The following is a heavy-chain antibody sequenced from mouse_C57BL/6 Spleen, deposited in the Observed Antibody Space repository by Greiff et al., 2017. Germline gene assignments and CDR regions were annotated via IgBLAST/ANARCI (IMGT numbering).Heavy chain of an antibody. CDR1: GFTFSSYT. Sequence: EVQLVESGGGLVKPGGSLKLSCAASGFTFSSYTMSWVRQTPETRLEWVATISGGGGNTYYPDSVKGRFTISRDNAKNTLYLQMSSLRSEDTALYYCAREGYPAWFAYWGQGTLVTVSA. V-gene: IGHV5-9*01. CDR3: AREGYPAWFAY. J-gene: IGHJ3*01. D-gene: IGHD2-2*01. CDR2: ISGGGGNT.